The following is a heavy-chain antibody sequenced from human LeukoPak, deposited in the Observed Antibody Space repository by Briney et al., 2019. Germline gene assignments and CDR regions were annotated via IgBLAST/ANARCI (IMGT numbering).Heavy chain of an antibody. V-gene: IGHV3-23*01. CDR1: GFTFSSYA. J-gene: IGHJ4*02. CDR3: AKVRGGVPAAQYVDY. D-gene: IGHD2-2*01. CDR2: ISGSGGST. Sequence: GGSLGLSCAASGFTFSSYAMSWVRQAPGKGLEWVSAISGSGGSTYYADSVKGRFTISRDNSKNTLYLQMNSLRAEDTAVYYCAKVRGGVPAAQYVDYWGQGTLGTVSS.